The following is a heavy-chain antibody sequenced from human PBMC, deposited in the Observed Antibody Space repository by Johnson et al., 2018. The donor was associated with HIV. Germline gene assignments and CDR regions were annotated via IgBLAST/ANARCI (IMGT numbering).Heavy chain of an antibody. V-gene: IGHV3-66*01. CDR2: IYSGGST. J-gene: IGHJ3*01. D-gene: IGHD3-16*01. Sequence: VQLVESGGGVVQPGGSLRLSCAASGFTFSSYAMSWVRQAPGKGLEWVSVIYSGGSTYYADSVKGRFTISRDNSNNTLYLQMNRLRAEDTAVYFCARAYTYGAFDLWGQGTLVTVSS. CDR1: GFTFSSYA. CDR3: ARAYTYGAFDL.